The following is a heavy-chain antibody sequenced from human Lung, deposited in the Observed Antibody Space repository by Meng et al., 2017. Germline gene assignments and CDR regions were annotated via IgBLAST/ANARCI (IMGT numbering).Heavy chain of an antibody. D-gene: IGHD6-19*01. CDR3: ARSQQWLDS. Sequence: QVHLQQSGPGLVTPSQTPSLTCVISGASVSSNSAAWNWIRQSPSRGLEGLGRTYYRSKWYNGYAVSVRSRITINPDTSKNQFSLQLNSVTPEDTAVYYCARSQQWLDSWGQGTLVTVSS. V-gene: IGHV6-1*01. CDR2: TYYRSKWYN. CDR1: GASVSSNSAA. J-gene: IGHJ4*02.